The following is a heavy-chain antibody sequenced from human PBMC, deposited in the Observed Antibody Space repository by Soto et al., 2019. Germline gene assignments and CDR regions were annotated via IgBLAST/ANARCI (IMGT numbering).Heavy chain of an antibody. D-gene: IGHD1-1*01. CDR1: GYTFTSYG. CDR2: MNPNSGNT. CDR3: ATDLTAVPYYYYGMDV. J-gene: IGHJ6*02. Sequence: GASVKVSCKASGYTFTSYGISWVRQATGQGLEWMGWMNPNSGNTGYAQKFQGRVTMTRDTSTNTAYMELSSLRSEDTAVYYCATDLTAVPYYYYGMDVWGQGTTVTVSS. V-gene: IGHV1-8*02.